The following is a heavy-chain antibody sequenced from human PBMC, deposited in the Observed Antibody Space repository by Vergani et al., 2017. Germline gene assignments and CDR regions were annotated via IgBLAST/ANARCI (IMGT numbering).Heavy chain of an antibody. CDR1: GFTFSSYA. D-gene: IGHD3-22*01. V-gene: IGHV3-23*01. J-gene: IGHJ4*02. CDR3: AKDYARWYYYDSSGYSLDY. CDR2: ISGSGGRT. Sequence: EVQLLESGGGLVQPGGSLRLSCEASGFTFSSYAMSWVRQAPGKGLEWVSAISGSGGRTYYADSVKGRFTISRDNSKNTLYMQMNSLRAEDTAVYYCAKDYARWYYYDSSGYSLDYWGQGTLVTVSS.